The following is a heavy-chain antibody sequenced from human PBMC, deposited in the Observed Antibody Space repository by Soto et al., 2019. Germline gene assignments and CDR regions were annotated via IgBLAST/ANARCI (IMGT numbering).Heavy chain of an antibody. CDR2: INTNGGST. V-gene: IGHV3-64D*06. D-gene: IGHD6-13*01. Sequence: GGSLRLSCSVSGFAFSSYTMHWVRQAPGKGLEYVSSINTNGGSTYCADSVKDRFTISRDNSKNTLYLQMNSLRVEDTAVYYCVKDRWVDYWGQGILVTVSS. J-gene: IGHJ4*02. CDR3: VKDRWVDY. CDR1: GFAFSSYT.